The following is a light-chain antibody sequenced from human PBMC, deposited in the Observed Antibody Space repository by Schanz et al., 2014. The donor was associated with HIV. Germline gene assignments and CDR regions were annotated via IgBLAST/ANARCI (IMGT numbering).Light chain of an antibody. CDR1: SSNIGSSS. CDR2: RNT. CDR3: ATWDDSLSGVL. Sequence: QSVLTQPPSASGTPGQRVTISCSGSSSNIGSSSVYWYQQLPGTAPKLLIYRNTQRPSGVPDRLSGYKSGTSASLAISGLRSEDEAVYHCATWDDSLSGVLFGGGTKLTVL. V-gene: IGLV1-47*01. J-gene: IGLJ2*01.